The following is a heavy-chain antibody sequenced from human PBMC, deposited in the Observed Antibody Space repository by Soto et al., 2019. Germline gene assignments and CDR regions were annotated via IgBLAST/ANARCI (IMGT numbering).Heavy chain of an antibody. CDR3: ARERNSGYTSLNY. J-gene: IGHJ4*02. CDR1: GYTFTGYY. V-gene: IGHV1-2*04. D-gene: IGHD5-12*01. Sequence: QVQLVQSGAEVKKPGASVRLSCKPSGYTFTGYYIHWVRQAPGQGLEWMGWMNPNSGDAKFAQKFPGWVTMTRDTSIITAYMEMSRLTSDDTAIYYCARERNSGYTSLNYWGQGTLVIVSS. CDR2: MNPNSGDA.